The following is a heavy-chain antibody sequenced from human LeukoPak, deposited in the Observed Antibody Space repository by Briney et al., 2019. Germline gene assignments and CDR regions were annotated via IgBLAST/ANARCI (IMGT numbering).Heavy chain of an antibody. CDR2: ISYDGSNK. CDR3: TGGSYPEYYFDY. D-gene: IGHD1-26*01. V-gene: IGHV3-30*03. Sequence: GGPLRLSCAASGFTFSSYGMHWVRQAPGKGLEWVAVISYDGSNKYYADSVKGRFTISRDNSKNTLYLQMNSLRAEDTAVYYCTGGSYPEYYFDYWGQGTLVTVSS. CDR1: GFTFSSYG. J-gene: IGHJ4*02.